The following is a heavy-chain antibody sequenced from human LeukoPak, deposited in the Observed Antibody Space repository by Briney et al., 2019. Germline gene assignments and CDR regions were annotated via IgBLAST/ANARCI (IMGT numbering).Heavy chain of an antibody. CDR3: ATLGISGYFRDY. CDR1: GYTFTDYY. D-gene: IGHD3-22*01. J-gene: IGHJ4*02. V-gene: IGHV1-2*02. CDR2: INPKSGGT. Sequence: GASVKVSCKGSGYTFTDYYIHWVRQAPGQGLEWMGWINPKSGGTNYAQKFQGRVTMTRGTSISTAYMELRSDDTAVYYCATLGISGYFRDYWGQGTLVTVSS.